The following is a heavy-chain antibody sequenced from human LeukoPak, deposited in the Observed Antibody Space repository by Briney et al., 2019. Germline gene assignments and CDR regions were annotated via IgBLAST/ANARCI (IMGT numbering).Heavy chain of an antibody. Sequence: PGGSLRLSCAASGFTFSSYGMHWVRQAPGKGLEWVAFIRYVGSNKYYADSVKGRFTISRDNSKNTLYLQMNSLRAEDTAVYYCAKECGYSYGTTLSGEYYFDYWGQGTLVTVSS. CDR2: IRYVGSNK. J-gene: IGHJ4*02. V-gene: IGHV3-30*02. CDR1: GFTFSSYG. CDR3: AKECGYSYGTTLSGEYYFDY. D-gene: IGHD5-18*01.